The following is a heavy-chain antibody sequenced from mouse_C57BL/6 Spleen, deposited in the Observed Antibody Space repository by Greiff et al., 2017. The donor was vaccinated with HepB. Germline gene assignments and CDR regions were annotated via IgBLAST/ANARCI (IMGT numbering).Heavy chain of an antibody. V-gene: IGHV1-69*01. CDR3: ARRGAVTRYFDY. Sequence: QVQLQQPGAELVMPGASVKLSCKASGYTFTSYWMHWVKQRPGQGLEWIGEIDPSDSYTNYNQKFKGKSTLTVYKSSSTAYMQLSSLTSEYSAVYYCARRGAVTRYFDYWGQGTTLTVSS. CDR2: IDPSDSYT. J-gene: IGHJ2*01. D-gene: IGHD3-3*01. CDR1: GYTFTSYW.